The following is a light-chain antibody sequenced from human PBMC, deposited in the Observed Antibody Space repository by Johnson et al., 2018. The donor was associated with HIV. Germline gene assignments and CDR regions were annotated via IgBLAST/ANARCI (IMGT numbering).Light chain of an antibody. Sequence: QSVLTQPPSVSAAPGQKVTISCSGSSSNIGNNYVSWYQQLPGTAPKLLIYDNNKRPSGIPDRFSGSRSGTSATLAITALQTRAEADYYCGAWDSRLSVCVFEPGTKFTVL. CDR3: GAWDSRLSVCV. CDR1: SSNIGNNY. CDR2: DNN. V-gene: IGLV1-51*01. J-gene: IGLJ1*01.